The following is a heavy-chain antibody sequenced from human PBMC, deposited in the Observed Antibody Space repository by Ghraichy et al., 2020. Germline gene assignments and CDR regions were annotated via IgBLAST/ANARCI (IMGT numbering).Heavy chain of an antibody. V-gene: IGHV3-23*01. J-gene: IGHJ4*02. CDR2: ISGSGGRT. Sequence: GGSLRLSCAASGFTFSSYAMSWVRQAPGKGLERVSAISGSGGRTYYSDSVKGRFIISRDNSKNTLFVQMNSLRAEDTALYYCARGDSSGYLIFNYWGQGTLVTVSS. CDR3: ARGDSSGYLIFNY. CDR1: GFTFSSYA. D-gene: IGHD3-22*01.